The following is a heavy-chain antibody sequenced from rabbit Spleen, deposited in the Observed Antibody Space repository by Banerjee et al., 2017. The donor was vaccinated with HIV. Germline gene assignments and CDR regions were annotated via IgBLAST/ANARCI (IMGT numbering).Heavy chain of an antibody. J-gene: IGHJ4*01. D-gene: IGHD4-2*01. Sequence: QEQLEESGGGLVKPEGSLTLTCKASGFDFTTNYYMCWFRQAPGKGPEWVACIYTGSGSRWYASWAKGRFTGSKTSSTTVTLQMTSLTDADTATYFCAKANDGTPYFRLWGPGTLVTVS. CDR1: GFDFTTNYY. V-gene: IGHV1S45*01. CDR2: IYTGSGSR. CDR3: AKANDGTPYFRL.